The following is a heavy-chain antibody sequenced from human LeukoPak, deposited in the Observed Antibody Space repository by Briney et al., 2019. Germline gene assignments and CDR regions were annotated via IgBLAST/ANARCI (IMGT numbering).Heavy chain of an antibody. D-gene: IGHD3-9*01. Sequence: GESLKISCKGSEYSFTSYWIGWVRQMPGKGLEWKGIIYPGDSDTRYSPSFQGQVTISDDKSISTAYLQWSSLKASDTAMYYCARHSPTSYLTGYYNLFDYWGQGTLVTVSS. J-gene: IGHJ4*02. V-gene: IGHV5-51*01. CDR2: IYPGDSDT. CDR1: EYSFTSYW. CDR3: ARHSPTSYLTGYYNLFDY.